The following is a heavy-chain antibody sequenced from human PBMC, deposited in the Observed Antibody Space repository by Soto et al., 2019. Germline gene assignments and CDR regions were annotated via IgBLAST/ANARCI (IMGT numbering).Heavy chain of an antibody. V-gene: IGHV3-23*01. CDR3: ARGXXAPPPHDYGMDV. CDR1: GFTFSSHV. CDR2: ISGGGVTT. Sequence: EVQLLESGGGLVQPGGSLRLSCAASGFTFSSHVMNWVRQAPGKGLEWVAAISGGGVTTFYGDSVEGRFTMSRANXXXXXXXXXXXXXXXXXXXXYCARGXXAPPPHDYGMDVWGQGTTVTVSS. J-gene: IGHJ6*02. D-gene: IGHD2-8*02.